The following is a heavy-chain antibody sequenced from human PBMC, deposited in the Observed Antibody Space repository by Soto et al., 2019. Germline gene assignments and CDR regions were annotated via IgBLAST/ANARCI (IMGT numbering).Heavy chain of an antibody. CDR3: ARETIVGATINWFDP. Sequence: ASVKVSCKASGGTFSSYAISWVRQAPGQGLEWMGGIIPIFGTANYAQKFQGRVTITADKSTSTAYMELSSLRSEDTAVYYCARETIVGATINWFDPWGQGTLVTVSS. V-gene: IGHV1-69*06. CDR2: IIPIFGTA. CDR1: GGTFSSYA. D-gene: IGHD1-26*01. J-gene: IGHJ5*02.